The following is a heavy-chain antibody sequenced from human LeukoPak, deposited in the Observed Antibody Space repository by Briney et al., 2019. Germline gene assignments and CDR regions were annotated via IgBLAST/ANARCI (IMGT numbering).Heavy chain of an antibody. D-gene: IGHD2-2*01. CDR2: IIPIFGTA. V-gene: IGHV1-69*13. CDR3: ARDGIVVVPALYGMDV. CDR1: GGTFSSYA. Sequence: ASVKVSCKASGGTFSSYAISWVRQAPGQGLEWMGGIIPIFGTANYAQKFQGRVTITADESTSTAYMELSSLRSEDTAVYYCARDGIVVVPALYGMDVWGQGTTVTVSS. J-gene: IGHJ6*02.